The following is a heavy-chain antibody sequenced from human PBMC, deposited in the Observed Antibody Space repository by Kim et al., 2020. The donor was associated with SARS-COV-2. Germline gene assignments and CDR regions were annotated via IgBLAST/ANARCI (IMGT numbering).Heavy chain of an antibody. CDR2: IRGAGGRA. Sequence: GGSLRLSCPASGFKFPLHPMSWVRQSPGKGLEWVCDIRGAGGRANYADSVKGRFTMSRDNSKNTVYLQMTSLRAEDTAIYYCAKNRGRATDILTTKISSAFEDWGQGTLVTVSS. CDR3: AKNRGRATDILTTKISSAFED. D-gene: IGHD3-9*01. J-gene: IGHJ4*02. V-gene: IGHV3-23*01. CDR1: GFKFPLHP.